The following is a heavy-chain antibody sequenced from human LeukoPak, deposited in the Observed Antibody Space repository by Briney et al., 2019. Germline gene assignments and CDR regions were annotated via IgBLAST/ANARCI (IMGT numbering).Heavy chain of an antibody. CDR3: ARRGIAVADLDY. J-gene: IGHJ4*01. D-gene: IGHD6-19*01. Sequence: GASVKVSCKASGYTFTSHYMHWVRQAPGQGLEWMGIINPSGGSTSYAQKFQGRVTMTRDTSTSTVYMELSNLRSEDTAVYYCARRGIAVADLDYWGHGPLVTVSS. V-gene: IGHV1-46*01. CDR1: GYTFTSHY. CDR2: INPSGGST.